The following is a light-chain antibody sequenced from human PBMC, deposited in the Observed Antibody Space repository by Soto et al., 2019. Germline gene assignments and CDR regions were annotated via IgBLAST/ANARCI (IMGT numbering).Light chain of an antibody. J-gene: IGLJ1*01. CDR3: VSYTSSTTYV. V-gene: IGLV2-14*03. CDR2: DVA. Sequence: QSVLTQPASVSDSPGQSITISCTGTSSDVGGSNFVSWYQQHPGKPPKLIIYDVANRPSGVSNRFSGSKSGSTASLIISRLQTEDEADYYCVSYTSSTTYVFGTATK. CDR1: SSDVGGSNF.